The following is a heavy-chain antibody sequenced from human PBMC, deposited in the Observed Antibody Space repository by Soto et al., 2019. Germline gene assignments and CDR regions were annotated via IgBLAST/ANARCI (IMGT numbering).Heavy chain of an antibody. J-gene: IGHJ5*02. CDR3: ARHQSHSSSYVDP. CDR1: GGSISSSSYY. V-gene: IGHV4-39*01. Sequence: SETLSLTFTVSGGSISSSSYYWGWIRQPPGKGLEWIGSIYYSGSTYYNPSLKSRVTISVDTSKNQFSLKLSSVTAADTAVYYCARHQSHSSSYVDPWGQGTLVTVSS. CDR2: IYYSGST. D-gene: IGHD6-13*01.